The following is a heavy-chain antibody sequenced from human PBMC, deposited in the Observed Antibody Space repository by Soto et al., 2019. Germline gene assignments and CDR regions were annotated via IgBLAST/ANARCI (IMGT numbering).Heavy chain of an antibody. CDR1: GFTFSKFA. Sequence: GESLRLSCMASGFTFSKFAMNWVRQAPGQGLEWVASISENGGSRGGTYYADSVKGRFTISRDNSKNTLYLQLDSLTGADSAIYYCASAKAVVIAALGIWGQGTMVTVSS. CDR3: ASAKAVVIAALGI. V-gene: IGHV3-23*01. CDR2: ISENGGSRGGT. J-gene: IGHJ3*02. D-gene: IGHD2-21*01.